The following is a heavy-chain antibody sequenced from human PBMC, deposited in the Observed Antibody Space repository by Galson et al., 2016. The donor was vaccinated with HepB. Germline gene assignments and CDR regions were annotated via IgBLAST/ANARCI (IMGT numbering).Heavy chain of an antibody. CDR2: IYYSGST. CDR3: ARSGRGVESLYYYYGMDV. CDR1: GSSISRYY. V-gene: IGHV4-59*01. Sequence: ETLSLTCTVSGSSISRYYWSWIRQPPGKGLEWIGYIYYSGSTNYNPSLKSRVIISVDTSKHQFSLKLSSVTAADTAVYYCARSGRGVESLYYYYGMDVWGQGTTVTVSS. J-gene: IGHJ6*02. D-gene: IGHD3-10*01.